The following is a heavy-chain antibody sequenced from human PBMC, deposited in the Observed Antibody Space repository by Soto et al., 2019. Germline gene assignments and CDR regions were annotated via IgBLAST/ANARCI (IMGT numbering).Heavy chain of an antibody. J-gene: IGHJ4*02. CDR3: ARLGRDS. CDR1: GGSIYSSPDY. CDR2: IYYRGSS. Sequence: SETLCLTCSVSGGSIYSSPDYWGWIRQPPGKGLEWIGNIYYRGSSYYNPSLKSRATISVDTSKNQFFLRLSSVTATDTAVYFCARLGRDSWGQGALVTVSS. V-gene: IGHV4-39*01. D-gene: IGHD6-6*01.